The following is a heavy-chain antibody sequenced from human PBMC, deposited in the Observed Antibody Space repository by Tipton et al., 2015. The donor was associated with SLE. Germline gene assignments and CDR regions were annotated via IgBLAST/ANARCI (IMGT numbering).Heavy chain of an antibody. V-gene: IGHV4-34*01. CDR3: ARRRAATGLSSERGWFDP. CDR2: IDHSRTT. J-gene: IGHJ5*02. CDR1: GGSISSHY. Sequence: TLSLTCTVSGGSISSHYWSWIRQPPGKGLEWIGEIDHSRTTNYNPSLKSRVTISRDTSNNQFSLRLNSVTAADTAVYYCARRRAATGLSSERGWFDPWGQGALVTVSS. D-gene: IGHD6-25*01.